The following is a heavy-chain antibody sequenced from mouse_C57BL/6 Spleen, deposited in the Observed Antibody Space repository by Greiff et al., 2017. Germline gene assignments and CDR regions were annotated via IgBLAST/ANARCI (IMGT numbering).Heavy chain of an antibody. Sequence: QVQLQQPGAELVRPGTSVKLSCKASGYTFTSYWMPWVKQRPGQGLEWIGVIDPSDSYTNYNQKFKGKATLTVDTSSSTAYMQLSSLTSEDSAVYYCARKGYYAGYFDVWGTGTTVTVSS. D-gene: IGHD2-1*01. V-gene: IGHV1-59*01. CDR1: GYTFTSYW. CDR2: IDPSDSYT. J-gene: IGHJ1*03. CDR3: ARKGYYAGYFDV.